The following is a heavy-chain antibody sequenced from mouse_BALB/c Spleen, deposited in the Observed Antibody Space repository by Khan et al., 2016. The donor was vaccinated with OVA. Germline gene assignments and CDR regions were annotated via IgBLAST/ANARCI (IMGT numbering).Heavy chain of an antibody. D-gene: IGHD1-1*01. Sequence: EVQLQESGPGLVKPPQSLSLTCTVTGYSITSGYAWNWIRQFPGNKLEWMGYISYSGGTSYNPSLTSRISITRDTSKHQFFLQLNSVTTEDTATYYFARGNYYGYYFDYWGQGTTLTVSS. V-gene: IGHV3-2*02. CDR3: ARGNYYGYYFDY. CDR1: GYSITSGYA. J-gene: IGHJ2*01. CDR2: ISYSGGT.